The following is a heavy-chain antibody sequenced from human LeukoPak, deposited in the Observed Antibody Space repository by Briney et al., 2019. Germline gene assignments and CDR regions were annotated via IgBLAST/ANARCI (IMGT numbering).Heavy chain of an antibody. J-gene: IGHJ3*02. Sequence: SETLSLTCTVSGGSISSYYWSWIRQPPGKGLEWIGYIYYSGSTNYNPSLKSRVTISVDTSKNQFSLKLSSVTAADTAVYYCARDLIAAAGTMAFDIWGQGTMVTVSS. D-gene: IGHD6-13*01. CDR3: ARDLIAAAGTMAFDI. CDR2: IYYSGST. CDR1: GGSISSYY. V-gene: IGHV4-59*01.